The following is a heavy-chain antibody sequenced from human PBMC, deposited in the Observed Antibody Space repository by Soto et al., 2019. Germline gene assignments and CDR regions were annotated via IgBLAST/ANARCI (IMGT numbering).Heavy chain of an antibody. J-gene: IGHJ4*02. CDR1: GGYISSYC. V-gene: IGHV4-59*01. Sequence: SETLSLTCTVAGGYISSYCWSWIRQPPGKGLEWIGYIYYSGSTNYNPSLKSRVTISVDTSKNQFSLKLSSVTAADTAVYYCARAPRGNYGYPSYFDYWGQGTLVTSPQ. CDR2: IYYSGST. D-gene: IGHD3-10*01. CDR3: ARAPRGNYGYPSYFDY.